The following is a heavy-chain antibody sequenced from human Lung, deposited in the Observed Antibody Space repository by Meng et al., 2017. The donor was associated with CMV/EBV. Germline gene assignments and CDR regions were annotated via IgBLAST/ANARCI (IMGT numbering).Heavy chain of an antibody. J-gene: IGHJ4*02. CDR2: TYYRSKWYH. Sequence: QVHPAQSAPGLLTPPPTRSLPCAISGDIVSSNSAAWHWIRQSPSRGLEWLGRTYYRSKWYHEYAVSVKSRITISPDTPKNQFSLQLNSMTPEDTAVYYCARGINGGCGDWGQGTLVTVSS. D-gene: IGHD4-23*01. CDR3: ARGINGGCGD. CDR1: GDIVSSNSAA. V-gene: IGHV6-1*01.